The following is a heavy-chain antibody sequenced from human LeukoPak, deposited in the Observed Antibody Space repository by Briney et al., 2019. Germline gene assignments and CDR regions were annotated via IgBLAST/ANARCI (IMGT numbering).Heavy chain of an antibody. CDR1: GFTFSSYE. J-gene: IGHJ4*02. Sequence: GGSLRLSCAASGFTFSSYEMNWVRQAPGKGLEWVSYISSSGSTIYYADSVKGRFTISRDNARDSLYLQMNSLRAEDTAVYYCARGGGWDCSGTTCYALVFDYWGQGTLVTVSS. CDR3: ARGGGWDCSGTTCYALVFDY. V-gene: IGHV3-48*03. CDR2: ISSSGSTI. D-gene: IGHD2-2*01.